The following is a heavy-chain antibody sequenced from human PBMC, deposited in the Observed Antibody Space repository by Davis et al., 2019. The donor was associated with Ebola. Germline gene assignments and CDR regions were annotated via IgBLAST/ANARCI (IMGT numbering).Heavy chain of an antibody. J-gene: IGHJ6*02. V-gene: IGHV1-24*01. Sequence: AASVKVSCKVSGYTLTELSMHWVRQAPGKGLEWMGGFDPEDGETIYAQKFQGRVTMTTDTSTSTAYMELRSLRSDDTAVYYCARVSVTMIVVVTIYGMDVWGQGTTVTVSS. CDR1: GYTLTELS. CDR3: ARVSVTMIVVVTIYGMDV. CDR2: FDPEDGET. D-gene: IGHD3-22*01.